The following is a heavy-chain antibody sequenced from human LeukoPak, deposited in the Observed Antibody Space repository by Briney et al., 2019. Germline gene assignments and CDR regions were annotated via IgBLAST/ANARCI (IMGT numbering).Heavy chain of an antibody. CDR1: GYTFTGYY. J-gene: IGHJ3*02. CDR2: INPNSGGT. V-gene: IGHV1-2*02. D-gene: IGHD3-3*01. Sequence: GASVKVSCKASGYTFTGYYMHWVRQAPGQGLEWMGWINPNSGGTNYAQKFQGRVTMTGDTSISTAYMELSRLRSDDTAVYYCARPLLYDFWSGSLDAFDIWGQGTMVTVSS. CDR3: ARPLLYDFWSGSLDAFDI.